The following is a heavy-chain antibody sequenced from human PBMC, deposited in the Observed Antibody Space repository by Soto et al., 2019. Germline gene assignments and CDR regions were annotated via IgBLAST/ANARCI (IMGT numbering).Heavy chain of an antibody. J-gene: IGHJ6*02. Sequence: QVQLVQSGAEVKKPGSSVKVSCKASGGTFSSYTISWVRQAPGQGLEWMGRIIPILGIANYAQKFQGRVTITADKCTSRAYVELSSPRSEDTAVYYCARGDGDYDGDYYYGTDVWGQGTTVTVSS. D-gene: IGHD4-17*01. CDR2: IIPILGIA. CDR3: ARGDGDYDGDYYYGTDV. CDR1: GGTFSSYT. V-gene: IGHV1-69*02.